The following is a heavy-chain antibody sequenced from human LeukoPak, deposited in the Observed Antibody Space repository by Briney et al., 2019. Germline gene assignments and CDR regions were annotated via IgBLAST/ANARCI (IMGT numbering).Heavy chain of an antibody. CDR1: GFTFSTYS. CDR3: VRVDYYDNSGSAFDV. V-gene: IGHV3-48*04. D-gene: IGHD3-22*01. Sequence: GGSLRLSCAASGFTFSTYSMNWVRQAPGKGLEWVSFISSSNTAIYNGDSLKGRFTISRDNAKRLVYLQMNNLSAEDTAVYYCVRVDYYDNSGSAFDVWGQGTMVTVSS. CDR2: ISSSNTAI. J-gene: IGHJ3*01.